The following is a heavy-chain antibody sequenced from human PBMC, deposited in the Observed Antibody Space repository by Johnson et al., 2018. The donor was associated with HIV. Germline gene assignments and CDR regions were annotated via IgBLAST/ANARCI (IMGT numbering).Heavy chain of an antibody. J-gene: IGHJ3*02. Sequence: EVQLVESGGALVQPGGSLRLACAASGFSVSSNYMSWVRQAPGKGLEWVSVIYSGGSTYHADSVQGRFTISRDNSKNTLYLQMNTMGPEETAVYYCAKDRSRLHDAFDIWGQGTVVTVSS. V-gene: IGHV3-66*02. CDR1: GFSVSSNY. CDR2: IYSGGST. D-gene: IGHD5-24*01. CDR3: AKDRSRLHDAFDI.